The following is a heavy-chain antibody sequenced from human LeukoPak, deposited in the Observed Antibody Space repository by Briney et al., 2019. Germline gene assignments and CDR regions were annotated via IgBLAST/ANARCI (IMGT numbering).Heavy chain of an antibody. J-gene: IGHJ4*02. D-gene: IGHD3-22*01. CDR2: IKSKTDGGTT. CDR3: TTRLIVVVTSHFDY. Sequence: GGSLRLSCAASGFTFSNPWMSWVRQAPGKGLEWVGRIKSKTDGGTTDYAAPVKGRFTISRDDSKNTRYLQMNSLKTEDTAVYYCTTRLIVVVTSHFDYWGQGTLVTVSS. V-gene: IGHV3-15*01. CDR1: GFTFSNPW.